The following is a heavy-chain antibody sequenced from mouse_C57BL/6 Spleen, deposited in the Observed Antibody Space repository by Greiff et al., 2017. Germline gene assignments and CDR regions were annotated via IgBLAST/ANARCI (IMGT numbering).Heavy chain of an antibody. V-gene: IGHV1-26*01. Sequence: EVQLQQSGPELVKPGASVKISCKASGYTFTDYYMNWVKQSHGKSLEWIGDINPNNGGTSYNQKFKGKATLTVDKSSSTAYMELRSLTSEDSAVYYCARSGLRSYAMDFWGQGTSVTVSS. J-gene: IGHJ4*01. D-gene: IGHD2-4*01. CDR2: INPNNGGT. CDR3: ARSGLRSYAMDF. CDR1: GYTFTDYY.